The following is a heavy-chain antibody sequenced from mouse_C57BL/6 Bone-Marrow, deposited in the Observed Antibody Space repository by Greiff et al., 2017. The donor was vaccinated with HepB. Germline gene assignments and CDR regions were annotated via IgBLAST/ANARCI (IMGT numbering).Heavy chain of an antibody. J-gene: IGHJ1*03. Sequence: VKLQQPGAELVRPGTSVKLSCKASGYTFTSYWMHWVKQRPGQGLEWIGVIDPSDSYTNYNQKFKGKATLTVETSSSTAYMQLSSLTSADSAVYYCARSPDYYGSSYWYFDVWGTGTTVTVSS. CDR2: IDPSDSYT. CDR1: GYTFTSYW. V-gene: IGHV1-59*01. CDR3: ARSPDYYGSSYWYFDV. D-gene: IGHD1-1*01.